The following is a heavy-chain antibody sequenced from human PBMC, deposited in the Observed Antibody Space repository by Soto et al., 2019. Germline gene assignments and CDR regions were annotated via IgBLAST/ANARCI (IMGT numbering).Heavy chain of an antibody. CDR2: INHSGST. D-gene: IGHD6-13*01. J-gene: IGHJ5*02. Sequence: ETLSLTCAVYGGSFSGYYWSWIRQPPGKGLEWIGEINHSGSTNYNPSLKSRVTISVDTSKNQFSLKLSSVTAADTAVYYCARGRRSRDIAAPKGHWFDPWGQGTLVTVSS. V-gene: IGHV4-34*01. CDR1: GGSFSGYY. CDR3: ARGRRSRDIAAPKGHWFDP.